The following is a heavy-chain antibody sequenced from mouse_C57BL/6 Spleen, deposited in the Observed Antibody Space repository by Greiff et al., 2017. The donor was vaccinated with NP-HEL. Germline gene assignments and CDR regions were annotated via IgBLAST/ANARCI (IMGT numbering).Heavy chain of an antibody. CDR1: GFNIKDDY. V-gene: IGHV14-4*01. J-gene: IGHJ2*01. CDR3: ILYYDYDGYYFDY. Sequence: EVQLQQSGAELVRPGASVKLSCTASGFNIKDDYMHWVKQRPEQGLEWIGWIDPENGDTEYASKFQGKATITADTSSNTAYLQLSSLTSEDTAVYYCILYYDYDGYYFDYWGQGTTLTVSS. CDR2: IDPENGDT. D-gene: IGHD2-4*01.